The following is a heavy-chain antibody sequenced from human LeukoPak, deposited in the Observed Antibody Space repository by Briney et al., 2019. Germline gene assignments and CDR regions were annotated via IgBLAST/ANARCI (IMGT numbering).Heavy chain of an antibody. CDR2: INWNGGST. J-gene: IGHJ4*02. D-gene: IGHD6-13*01. V-gene: IGHV3-20*04. CDR1: GFTFDDYG. Sequence: GGSLRLSCTASGFTFDDYGMSWVRQAPGKGLEWVSGINWNGGSTGYADSVKGRFTISRDNAKNSLYLQMNSLRAEDTALYYCAREGQQLVLPYFDYWGQGTLVTVSS. CDR3: AREGQQLVLPYFDY.